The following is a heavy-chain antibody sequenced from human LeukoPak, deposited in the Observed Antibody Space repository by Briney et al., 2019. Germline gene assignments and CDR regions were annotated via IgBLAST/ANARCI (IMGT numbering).Heavy chain of an antibody. CDR1: GGSFSSHF. CDR3: ARDHLPAGAPGYYMDV. CDR2: IYNSGIT. Sequence: SETLSLTCTVSGGSFSSHFWSWIRQPPGKGREGMGYIYNSGITNYNPSLKRRVTISVDTSKTQFSLMLRSVTAADTAVYYCARDHLPAGAPGYYMDVWGKGTTVTVSS. V-gene: IGHV4-59*11. J-gene: IGHJ6*03. D-gene: IGHD4/OR15-4a*01.